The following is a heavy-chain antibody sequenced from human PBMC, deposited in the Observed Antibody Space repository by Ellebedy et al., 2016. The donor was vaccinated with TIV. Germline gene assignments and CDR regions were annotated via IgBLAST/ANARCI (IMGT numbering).Heavy chain of an antibody. D-gene: IGHD2-2*01. CDR1: GFTVNRHF. Sequence: GESLKIPCAASGFTVNRHFMSWVRQAPGKGLEWVSLTYAGGSTYYADSVEGRFTVSRDISKNTLYLQMNSLRAEDTALYYCARGFLGYCSSTSCSVFDYWGQGTLVTVSS. CDR2: TYAGGST. CDR3: ARGFLGYCSSTSCSVFDY. V-gene: IGHV3-53*01. J-gene: IGHJ4*02.